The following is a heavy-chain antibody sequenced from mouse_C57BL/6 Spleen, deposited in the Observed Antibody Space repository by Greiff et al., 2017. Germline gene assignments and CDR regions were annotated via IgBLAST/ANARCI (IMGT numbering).Heavy chain of an antibody. Sequence: VQLKESGPGLVKPSQSLSLTCSVTGYSITSGYYWNWIRQFPGNKLEWMGYISYDGSNNYNPSLKNRISITRDTSKNQFFLKLNSVTTEDTATYYCARRDSSGYGDYFDYWGQGTTLTVSS. J-gene: IGHJ2*01. CDR2: ISYDGSN. D-gene: IGHD3-2*02. CDR3: ARRDSSGYGDYFDY. CDR1: GYSITSGYY. V-gene: IGHV3-6*01.